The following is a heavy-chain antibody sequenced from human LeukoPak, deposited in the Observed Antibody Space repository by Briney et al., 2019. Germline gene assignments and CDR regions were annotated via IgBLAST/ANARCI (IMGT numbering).Heavy chain of an antibody. D-gene: IGHD1-1*01. V-gene: IGHV3-23*01. CDR2: INGGGGST. Sequence: GSLRLSCVGSGFTFSSYAMNWVRQAPGKGLEWVSTINGGGGSTYYADSVQGRFTISRDNSRNTVYLQMNSLRAEDTAVYYCAKAPQTIAREYYFDYWGQGTLVTVSS. CDR1: GFTFSSYA. CDR3: AKAPQTIAREYYFDY. J-gene: IGHJ4*02.